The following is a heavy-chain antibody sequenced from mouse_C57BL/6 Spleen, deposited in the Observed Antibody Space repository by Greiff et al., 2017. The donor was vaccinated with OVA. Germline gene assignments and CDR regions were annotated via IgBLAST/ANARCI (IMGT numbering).Heavy chain of an antibody. Sequence: VKLMESGPGLVAPSQSLSITCTVSGFSLTSYGVHWVRQPPGKGLEWLVVIWSDGSTTYNSALKSRLSISKDNSKSQVFLKMNSLQTDDTAMYYCARHATGNYVYFDVWGTGTTVTVSS. CDR1: GFSLTSYG. D-gene: IGHD2-1*01. CDR3: ARHATGNYVYFDV. V-gene: IGHV2-6-1*01. J-gene: IGHJ1*03. CDR2: IWSDGST.